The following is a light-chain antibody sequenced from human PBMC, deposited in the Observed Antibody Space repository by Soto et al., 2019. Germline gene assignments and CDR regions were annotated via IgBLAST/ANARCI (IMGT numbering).Light chain of an antibody. CDR1: SSDVGGYKY. CDR3: SSSTSSSTRV. Sequence: QSALTQPASVSGSPGQSITISCTGTSSDVGGYKYVSWYQQHPGKAPKLMIYDIRKRPSGVSNRFSGSKSGNTASLTISGLQAEDEADYYCSSSTSSSTRVFGTGTKVTVL. CDR2: DIR. J-gene: IGLJ1*01. V-gene: IGLV2-14*03.